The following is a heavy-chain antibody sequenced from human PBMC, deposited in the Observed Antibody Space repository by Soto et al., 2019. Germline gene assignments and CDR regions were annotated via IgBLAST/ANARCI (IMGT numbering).Heavy chain of an antibody. J-gene: IGHJ4*02. Sequence: GESLKISCQSLGHSVSSNWITWVRQMPGKGLEWMGRIDPSDSYTYYSPSFEGHVTISADTSINTAYLQWSSLKASDTAIYYCAKSGTTYYSKSGYSVWGQGTLDTVSS. CDR1: GHSVSSNW. CDR2: IDPSDSYT. D-gene: IGHD3-22*01. V-gene: IGHV5-10-1*01. CDR3: AKSGTTYYSKSGYSV.